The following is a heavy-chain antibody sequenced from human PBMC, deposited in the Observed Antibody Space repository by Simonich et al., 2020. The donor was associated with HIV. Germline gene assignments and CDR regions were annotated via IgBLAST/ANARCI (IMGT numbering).Heavy chain of an antibody. CDR1: GGSFSGYY. J-gene: IGHJ4*02. CDR3: ARRHPTTVTTPYFDY. D-gene: IGHD4-17*01. V-gene: IGHV4-34*01. CDR2: INHSGIT. Sequence: QVQLQQWGAGLLKPSETLSLTCAVYGGSFSGYYWSWLRQPPGKGLEWFGEINHSGITNGNPSLKSRVTISVDTSKNQFSLKLSSVTAADTAVYYCARRHPTTVTTPYFDYWGQGTLVTVSS.